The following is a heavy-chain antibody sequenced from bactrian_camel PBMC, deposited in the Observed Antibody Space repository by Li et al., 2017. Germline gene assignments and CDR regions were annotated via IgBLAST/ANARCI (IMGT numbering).Heavy chain of an antibody. V-gene: IGHV3S54*01. J-gene: IGHJ6*01. Sequence: HVQLVESGGGSVQAGGSLRLSCAASGDTSNMNCMGWFRQGPEKEREWVAHLYTVGVSKYYANSVKGRFTISQDKAKKTVYLQMDSLTPGDTAMYYCTARYEFGLGACSGVGGLGFWGQGTQVTVS. CDR1: GDTSNMNC. CDR2: LYTVGVSK. CDR3: TARYEFGLGACSGVGGLGF. D-gene: IGHD1*01.